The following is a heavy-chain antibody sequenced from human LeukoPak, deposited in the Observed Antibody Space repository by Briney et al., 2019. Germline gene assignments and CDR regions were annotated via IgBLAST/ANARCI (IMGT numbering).Heavy chain of an antibody. J-gene: IGHJ4*02. CDR3: AAVGVNRRALFDY. CDR2: IVVGSGNT. Sequence: SVKVSCKASGFTFTSSAMQWVRQARGQRLEWIVWIVVGSGNTNYAQKFQERVTITRDMSTSTAYMELSSLRSEDTAVYYCAAVGVNRRALFDYWGQGTLVTVSS. D-gene: IGHD3-10*01. CDR1: GFTFTSSA. V-gene: IGHV1-58*02.